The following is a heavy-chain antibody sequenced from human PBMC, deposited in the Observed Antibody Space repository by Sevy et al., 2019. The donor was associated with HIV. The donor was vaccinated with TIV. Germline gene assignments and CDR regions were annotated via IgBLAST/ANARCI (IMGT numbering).Heavy chain of an antibody. CDR1: AFTFSDYY. CDR2: ISGSGDTI. V-gene: IGHV3-11*01. D-gene: IGHD3-16*01. Sequence: GGSLRLSCAASAFTFSDYYMSWIRQAPGKGLQWISYISGSGDTIYYAASVKGRFTISRDNAKNSLYLQMNSLRAEDTAVYYCARDHVKDVDLGDYYYYAMDVWGQGTTVTVSS. CDR3: ARDHVKDVDLGDYYYYAMDV. J-gene: IGHJ6*02.